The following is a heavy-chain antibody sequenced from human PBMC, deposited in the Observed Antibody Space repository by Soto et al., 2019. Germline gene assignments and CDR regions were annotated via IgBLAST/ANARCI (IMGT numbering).Heavy chain of an antibody. D-gene: IGHD1-26*01. Sequence: QVQLVQSGAEVKKPGSSVKVSCKASGGTFSSYTISWVRQAPGQGLEWMGRIIPILGIANYAQKFQGRVTITAVKSTSTAYMELSSLRSEDTAVYYCARDPSPYFNWFDPWGQGTLVTVSS. J-gene: IGHJ5*02. CDR1: GGTFSSYT. V-gene: IGHV1-69*08. CDR2: IIPILGIA. CDR3: ARDPSPYFNWFDP.